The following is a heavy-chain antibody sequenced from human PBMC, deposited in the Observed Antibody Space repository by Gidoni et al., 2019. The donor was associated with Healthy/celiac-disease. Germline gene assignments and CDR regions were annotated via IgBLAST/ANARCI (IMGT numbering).Heavy chain of an antibody. J-gene: IGHJ3*02. V-gene: IGHV5-51*01. D-gene: IGHD3-22*01. CDR3: ARQKGYYGHKDASDI. CDR2: IYPSDSDT. Sequence: EVKLVQSGAEVKKRGESLKISCKGSGYSVTSYWIGWGRQMPGKGLEWMGIIYPSDSDTRYSPSFQGQVTISADKSISTAYLQWSSLKASDTAMYYCARQKGYYGHKDASDIWGQGTMVTVSS. CDR1: GYSVTSYW.